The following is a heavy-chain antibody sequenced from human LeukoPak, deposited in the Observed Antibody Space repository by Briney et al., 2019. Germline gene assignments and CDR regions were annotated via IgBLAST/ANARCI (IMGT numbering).Heavy chain of an antibody. D-gene: IGHD1-7*01. CDR1: GYTFTSYD. J-gene: IGHJ4*02. Sequence: ASVKVSCKASGYTFTSYDINWVRQATGQGLEWMGWMNPNSGNTGYAQKFQGRVTMTRNTSISTVYMEPSSLRSEDTAVYYCASGTGTTYYFDYWGQGTLVTVSS. CDR2: MNPNSGNT. CDR3: ASGTGTTYYFDY. V-gene: IGHV1-8*01.